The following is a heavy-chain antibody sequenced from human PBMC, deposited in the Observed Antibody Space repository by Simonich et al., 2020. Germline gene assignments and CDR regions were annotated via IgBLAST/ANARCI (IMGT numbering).Heavy chain of an antibody. V-gene: IGHV1-18*01. Sequence: QVQLVQSGAEVKKPGASVKVSCKASGYTFTSYGISWVRQAPGQGLEWMGWTSAYNSNTNKAQKLQCRVTMTTDTSTSTAYMERRSLRSDDTAVYYCARASRGTWWYYYFDYWGQGTLVTVSS. D-gene: IGHD2-15*01. CDR3: ARASRGTWWYYYFDY. CDR2: TSAYNSNT. J-gene: IGHJ4*02. CDR1: GYTFTSYG.